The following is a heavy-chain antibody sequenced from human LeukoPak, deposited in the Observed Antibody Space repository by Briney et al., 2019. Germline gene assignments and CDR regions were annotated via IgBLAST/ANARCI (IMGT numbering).Heavy chain of an antibody. CDR2: ISGSGGST. CDR1: GFTFSSYA. J-gene: IGHJ4*02. Sequence: GGSLRLSCAASGFTFSSYAMSWVRQAPGKGLEWVSAISGSGGSTYYADSVKGRFTISRDNSKNTLYLQMNSLRAEDTALYYCAKDMKYQLLPPYFDYWAREPWSPSPQ. D-gene: IGHD2-2*01. V-gene: IGHV3-23*01. CDR3: AKDMKYQLLPPYFDY.